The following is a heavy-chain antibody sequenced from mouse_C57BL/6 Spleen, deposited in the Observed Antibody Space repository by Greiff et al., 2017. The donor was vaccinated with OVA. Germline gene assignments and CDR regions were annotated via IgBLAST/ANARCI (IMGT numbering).Heavy chain of an antibody. J-gene: IGHJ3*01. CDR1: GFTFSSYG. V-gene: IGHV5-6*01. CDR3: ARFYYDYDDWFAY. D-gene: IGHD2-4*01. Sequence: EVQLVESGGDLVKPGGSLKLSCAASGFTFSSYGMSWVRQTPDKRLEWVATISSGGSYTYYPDSVKGRFTISRDNAKNTLYLQMSSLKSEDTAMYYCARFYYDYDDWFAYWGQGTLVTVSA. CDR2: ISSGGSYT.